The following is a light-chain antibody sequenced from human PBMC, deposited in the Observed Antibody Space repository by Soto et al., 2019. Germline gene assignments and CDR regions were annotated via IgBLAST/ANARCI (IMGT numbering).Light chain of an antibody. CDR3: QQYNNWPPVA. J-gene: IGKJ4*01. Sequence: EIVMTQSPATLSVSPGERATISCRASQSVTKLAWYQQKPGQAPRLLIYGVSTRATGTPARFSGSGSGTDFTLTISSLQSEDFAVYYCQQYNNWPPVAFGGGTKVDIK. CDR1: QSVTK. CDR2: GVS. V-gene: IGKV3D-15*01.